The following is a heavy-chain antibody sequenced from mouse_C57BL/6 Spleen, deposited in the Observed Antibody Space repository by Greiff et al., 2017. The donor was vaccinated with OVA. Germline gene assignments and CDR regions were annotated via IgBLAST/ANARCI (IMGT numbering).Heavy chain of an antibody. CDR2: INPSSGYT. D-gene: IGHD2-3*01. CDR1: GYTFTSYT. V-gene: IGHV1-4*01. Sequence: QVQLQQSGAELARPGASVKMSCKASGYTFTSYTMHWVKQRPGQGLEWIGYINPSSGYTKYNQKFKDKATLTADKSSSTAYMQLSSLTSDDSAVYYCARQGGWSLPYYFDYWGQGTTLTVSS. CDR3: ARQGGWSLPYYFDY. J-gene: IGHJ2*01.